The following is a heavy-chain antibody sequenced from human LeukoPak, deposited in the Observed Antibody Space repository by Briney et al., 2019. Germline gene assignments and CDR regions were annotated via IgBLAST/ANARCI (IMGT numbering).Heavy chain of an antibody. D-gene: IGHD6-19*01. CDR2: VDWADDK. CDR1: GFSLTTTGMC. Sequence: RGPGPTLVNPTQTLTLTCTFSGFSLTTTGMCVTWIRQPPGKALEWLARVDWADDKYYSTSLKTRLTISKGTSRNQVILAMTNMDPVDTATYYCARVKYSGGTGVCDYWGQGILVTVSS. J-gene: IGHJ4*02. CDR3: ARVKYSGGTGVCDY. V-gene: IGHV2-70*11.